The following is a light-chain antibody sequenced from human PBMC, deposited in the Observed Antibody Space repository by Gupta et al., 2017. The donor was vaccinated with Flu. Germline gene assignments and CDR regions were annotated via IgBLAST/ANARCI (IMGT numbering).Light chain of an antibody. Sequence: QLVLTQSPSASAALGASVKLTCTLSSGHSSNAIAWHQQQPEKGPRYLMNLNSDGSPSKGDGIPDRFSGSSSGAARYLTISSLQSEDEADYHCQTWGTGVVVFGGGTKLTVL. CDR3: QTWGTGVVV. V-gene: IGLV4-69*01. CDR2: LNSDGSP. CDR1: SGHSSNA. J-gene: IGLJ2*01.